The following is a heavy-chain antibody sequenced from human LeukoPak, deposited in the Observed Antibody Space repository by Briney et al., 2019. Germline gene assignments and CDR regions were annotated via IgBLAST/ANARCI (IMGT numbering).Heavy chain of an antibody. CDR3: VRHVTTGFNLFEY. D-gene: IGHD5-24*01. Sequence: SETLSLTCTVSGASISDYYWSWIRQSPGKGLEWIGYFYFSGTSTFNPSLQSRVTMSVDASKNQFSLKLTSVTAADTAVYYCVRHVTTGFNLFEYWGQGTLVTVSS. V-gene: IGHV4-59*08. J-gene: IGHJ4*02. CDR2: FYFSGTS. CDR1: GASISDYY.